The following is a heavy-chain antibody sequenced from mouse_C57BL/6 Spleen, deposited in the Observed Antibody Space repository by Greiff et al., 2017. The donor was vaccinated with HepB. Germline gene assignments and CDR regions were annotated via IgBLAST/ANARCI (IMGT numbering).Heavy chain of an antibody. J-gene: IGHJ4*01. V-gene: IGHV5-4*03. CDR1: GFTFSSYA. CDR3: ASVDYDGSLAMDY. CDR2: ISDGGSYT. Sequence: DVMLVESGGGLVKPGGSLKLSCAASGFTFSSYAMSWVRQTPEKRLEWVATISDGGSYTYYPDNVKGRFTISRDNAKNNLYLQMSHLKSEDTAMYYCASVDYDGSLAMDYWGQGTSVTVSS. D-gene: IGHD2-4*01.